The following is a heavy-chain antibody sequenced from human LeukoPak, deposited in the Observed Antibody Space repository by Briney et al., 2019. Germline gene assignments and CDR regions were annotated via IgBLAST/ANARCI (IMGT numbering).Heavy chain of an antibody. D-gene: IGHD3-3*01. Sequence: GGSLRLSCVGSGFTFDDYAMKWVRQAPGKGLEWVSGISWNSGKIGYADSVKGRFTISRDNTKKLVFLQMNSLRVEDTAVYYCARDEVGGYYFEWGQGNLVNVSS. CDR3: ARDEVGGYYFE. V-gene: IGHV3-9*01. CDR1: GFTFDDYA. J-gene: IGHJ4*02. CDR2: ISWNSGKI.